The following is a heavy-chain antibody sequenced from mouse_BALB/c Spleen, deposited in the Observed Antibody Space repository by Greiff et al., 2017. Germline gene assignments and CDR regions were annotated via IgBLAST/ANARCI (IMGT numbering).Heavy chain of an antibody. V-gene: IGHV1-20*02. Sequence: EVQLVESGPELVKPGASVKISCKASGYSFTGYFMNWVMQSHGKSLEWIGRINPYNGDTFYNQKFKGKATLTVDKSSSTAHMELRSLASEDSAVYYCARGGLRRDYYAMDYWGQGTSVTVSS. D-gene: IGHD2-12*01. CDR2: INPYNGDT. CDR3: ARGGLRRDYYAMDY. J-gene: IGHJ4*01. CDR1: GYSFTGYF.